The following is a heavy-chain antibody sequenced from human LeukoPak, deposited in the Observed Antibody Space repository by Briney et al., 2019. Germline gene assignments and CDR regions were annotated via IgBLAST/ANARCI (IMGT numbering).Heavy chain of an antibody. CDR2: ISYDGSNK. V-gene: IGHV3-30*04. J-gene: IGHJ6*03. D-gene: IGHD3-22*01. CDR3: ARDRIYYDSSGYYYMDV. Sequence: PGGSLRLSCAASGFTFSSYAMHWVRQAPGKGLEWVAVISYDGSNKYYADSVKGRFTISRDNSKNTLYLQMNSLRAEDTAVYYCARDRIYYDSSGYYYMDVWGKGTTVTVSS. CDR1: GFTFSSYA.